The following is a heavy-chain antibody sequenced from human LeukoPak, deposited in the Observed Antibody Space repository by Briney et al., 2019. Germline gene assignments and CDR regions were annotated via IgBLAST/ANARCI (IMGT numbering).Heavy chain of an antibody. V-gene: IGHV3-11*01. CDR2: ISSSGSTI. CDR3: ARHPSYDSSGYYQNTIDY. D-gene: IGHD3-22*01. Sequence: PGGSLRLSCAASGFTFSDYYMSWIRQAPGKGLEWVSHISSSGSTIYYADSVKGRFTVSRDNAKNSLYLQMNSLRAEDTAVYYCARHPSYDSSGYYQNTIDYWGQGTLVTVSS. CDR1: GFTFSDYY. J-gene: IGHJ4*02.